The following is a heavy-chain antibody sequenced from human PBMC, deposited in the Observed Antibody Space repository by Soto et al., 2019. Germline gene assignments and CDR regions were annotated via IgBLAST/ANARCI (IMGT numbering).Heavy chain of an antibody. D-gene: IGHD3-10*01. J-gene: IGHJ4*02. CDR2: IYYSGST. Sequence: SETLSLTCTVSGGSISSYYWSWVRQPPGKGLEWIGYIYYSGSTNYNPSLKSRVTISVDTSKNQFSLKLSSVTAADTAVYYCARDENYGSGSYSYWGQGTLVTVSS. V-gene: IGHV4-59*01. CDR3: ARDENYGSGSYSY. CDR1: GGSISSYY.